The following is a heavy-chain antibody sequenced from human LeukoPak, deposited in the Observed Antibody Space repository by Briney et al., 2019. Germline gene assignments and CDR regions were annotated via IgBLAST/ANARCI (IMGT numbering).Heavy chain of an antibody. CDR3: TRDAGTAGAERLDY. D-gene: IGHD2-21*02. J-gene: IGHJ4*02. Sequence: GGSLRLSCAASGFTFSTYWMSWVRQAPGKGLEWVANIRQDAGEKYYVDSVKGRFTISRDNAKNTLYLQMNSLRAEDTAVYYCTRDAGTAGAERLDYWGQGTLVTVSS. V-gene: IGHV3-7*01. CDR1: GFTFSTYW. CDR2: IRQDAGEK.